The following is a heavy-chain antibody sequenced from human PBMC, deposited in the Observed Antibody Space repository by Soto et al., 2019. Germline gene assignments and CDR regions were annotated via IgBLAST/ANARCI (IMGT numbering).Heavy chain of an antibody. Sequence: SETLSLTCTVSGGSISSYYWSWIRQPPGKGLEWIGYIYYSGSTNYNPSLKSRVTISVDTSKNQFSLKLSSVTAADTAVYYCARGQFVDIVATAYYGMDVWGQGTTVTVYS. CDR2: IYYSGST. D-gene: IGHD5-12*01. V-gene: IGHV4-59*01. CDR3: ARGQFVDIVATAYYGMDV. CDR1: GGSISSYY. J-gene: IGHJ6*02.